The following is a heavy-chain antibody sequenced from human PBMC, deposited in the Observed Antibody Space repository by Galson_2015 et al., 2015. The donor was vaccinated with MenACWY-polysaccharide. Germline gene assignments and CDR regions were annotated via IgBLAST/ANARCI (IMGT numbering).Heavy chain of an antibody. V-gene: IGHV4-59*01. CDR1: GGSMSSYH. J-gene: IGHJ5*02. CDR2: LHYNGGT. CDR3: ARIGGMNTGNSYNYGWSDP. Sequence: SLTCTVSGGSMSSYHWTWIRQSPGKGLAWIGWLHYNGGTKYRPSLNSRVTISGDTSRNQFSLKLSSVTTADTDVYYCARIGGMNTGNSYNYGWSDPRRQGTLVTAAS. D-gene: IGHD5-18*01.